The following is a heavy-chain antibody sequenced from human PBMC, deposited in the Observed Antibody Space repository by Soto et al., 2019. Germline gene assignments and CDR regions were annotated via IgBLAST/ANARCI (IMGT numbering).Heavy chain of an antibody. CDR1: GFTVGSYA. V-gene: IGHV3-23*01. J-gene: IGHJ4*02. Sequence: GGSLRLSCAASGFTVGSYALNWVGQAPGKGLEWVSGISASTYYADSVKGRFTISRDTSKNTLYLQMNSLRAEDTAIYFCAIRMYSTRWYYLDYWGQGTLVTVSS. CDR3: AIRMYSTRWYYLDY. D-gene: IGHD6-13*01. CDR2: ISAST.